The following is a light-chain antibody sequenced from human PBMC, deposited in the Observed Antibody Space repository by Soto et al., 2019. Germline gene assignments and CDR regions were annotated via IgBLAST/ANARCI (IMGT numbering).Light chain of an antibody. J-gene: IGKJ1*01. Sequence: DIQLTQSPSFLSASVGDRVTITCRASQGISSYLAWYQQKPGKAPKLLIYAASTLQSGVPSRFSGSGSGTEFTLTISSLPPEDFATYYCQQLNSYSWTFGQGTKVDIK. CDR3: QQLNSYSWT. CDR2: AAS. V-gene: IGKV1-9*01. CDR1: QGISSY.